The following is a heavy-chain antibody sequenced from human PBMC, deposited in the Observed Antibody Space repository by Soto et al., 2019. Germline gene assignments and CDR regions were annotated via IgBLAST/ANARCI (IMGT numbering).Heavy chain of an antibody. CDR2: ISYDGNDE. CDR3: AKERTSHFWSAYFDS. D-gene: IGHD3-3*02. CDR1: GFTFSSYA. V-gene: IGHV3-30-3*01. J-gene: IGHJ4*02. Sequence: QVQLVESGGGVVQPGRSMRLSCAASGFTFSSYAMHWVRQAPGKGLEWVAVISYDGNDESYTDSVKGRFTISRDTSKNTLYLQMNSLRPEDTAVYYCAKERTSHFWSAYFDSWGQGTLIAVSS.